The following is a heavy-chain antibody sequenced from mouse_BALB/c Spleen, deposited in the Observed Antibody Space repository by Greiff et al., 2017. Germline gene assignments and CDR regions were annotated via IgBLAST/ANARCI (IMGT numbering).Heavy chain of an antibody. CDR1: GYSITSDYA. CDR3: ANYYDYDVGTLAY. CDR2: ISYSGST. J-gene: IGHJ3*01. V-gene: IGHV3-2*02. Sequence: EVQLKESGPGLVKPSQSLSLTCTVTGYSITSDYAWNWIRQFPGNKLEWMGYISYSGSTSYNPSLKSRISITRDTSKNQFFLQLNSVTTEDTATYYCANYYDYDVGTLAYWGQGTLVTVSA. D-gene: IGHD2-4*01.